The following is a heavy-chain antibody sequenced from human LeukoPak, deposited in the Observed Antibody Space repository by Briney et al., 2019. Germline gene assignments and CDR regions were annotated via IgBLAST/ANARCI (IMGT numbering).Heavy chain of an antibody. D-gene: IGHD3-10*02. CDR2: INPNSGGT. Sequence: ASVNVSCKASGYTFTGYYMHWVRQAPGQGLEWMGWINPNSGGTNYAQKFQGRVTMTRDTSISTAYMELSSVRSDDTAVYYCAREMFKTIDYWGQGTLVTVSS. CDR1: GYTFTGYY. CDR3: AREMFKTIDY. J-gene: IGHJ4*02. V-gene: IGHV1-2*02.